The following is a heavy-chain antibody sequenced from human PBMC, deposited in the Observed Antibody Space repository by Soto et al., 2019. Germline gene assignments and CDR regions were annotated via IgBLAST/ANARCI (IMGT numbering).Heavy chain of an antibody. CDR2: INPNSGGT. J-gene: IGHJ6*02. D-gene: IGHD2-15*01. CDR1: GYTFTGYY. V-gene: IGHV1-2*02. Sequence: GASVKVSCKASGYTFTGYYMHWVLQAPGQGLEWMGWINPNSGGTNYAQKFQGRVTMTRDTSISTAYMELSRLRSDDTAVYYCARDVVVVAATGYGMDVWGQGTTVTVSS. CDR3: ARDVVVVAATGYGMDV.